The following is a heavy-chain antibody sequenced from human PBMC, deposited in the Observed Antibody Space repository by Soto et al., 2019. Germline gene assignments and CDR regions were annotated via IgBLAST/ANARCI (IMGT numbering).Heavy chain of an antibody. CDR3: ARGESMLPSVLTSPLDY. CDR2: IYSTGST. CDR1: GDAISNDNYY. V-gene: IGHV4-30-4*08. J-gene: IGHJ4*01. Sequence: QVQLQESGPGLVKPSQTLSLICTVSGDAISNDNYYWSWISQPPGKGLEWIGYIYSTGSTTYNPSLRSRLTMSIDPSKRHFSLKLTSVTAADTAVYYCARGESMLPSVLTSPLDYWGHATLVTVSS. D-gene: IGHD3-16*01.